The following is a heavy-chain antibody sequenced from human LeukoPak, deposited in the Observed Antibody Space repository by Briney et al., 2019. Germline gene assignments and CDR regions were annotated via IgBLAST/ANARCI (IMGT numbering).Heavy chain of an antibody. CDR1: GDSVSSNSAA. V-gene: IGHV6-1*01. D-gene: IGHD6-19*01. CDR2: TYYRSKWYN. Sequence: SQTLSLTCAISGDSVSSNSAAWNWIRQSPSRGLEWLGRTYYRSKWYNDYAVSVESRITINTDTSKNQFSLKLTSVTAADTAVYYCARDLGNVGWLIDYWGQGTRVTVSS. J-gene: IGHJ4*02. CDR3: ARDLGNVGWLIDY.